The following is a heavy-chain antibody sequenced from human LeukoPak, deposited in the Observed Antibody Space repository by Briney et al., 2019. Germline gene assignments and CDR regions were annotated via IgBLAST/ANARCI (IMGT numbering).Heavy chain of an antibody. Sequence: SETLSLTCTVSGGSISSYYWSWIRQPPGKGLEWIGYIYYSGSTNYNPSLKSRVTISVDTSKNQFSLKLSSVTAADTAVYYCARVLWFGESNWFDPWGQGTLVTISS. J-gene: IGHJ5*02. V-gene: IGHV4-59*01. CDR1: GGSISSYY. D-gene: IGHD3-10*01. CDR2: IYYSGST. CDR3: ARVLWFGESNWFDP.